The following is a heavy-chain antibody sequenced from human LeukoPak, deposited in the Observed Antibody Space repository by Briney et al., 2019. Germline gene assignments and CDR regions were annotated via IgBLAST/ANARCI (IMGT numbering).Heavy chain of an antibody. CDR2: ISSSSSYI. Sequence: GGSLRLSCAASGFTFSSYSMNWVRQAPEKGLEWVSSISSSSSYIYYADSVKGRFTISRDNAKNSLYLQMNSLRAEDTAVYYCAKHRGNYDILTGYWADDAFDIWGQGTMVTVSS. CDR3: AKHRGNYDILTGYWADDAFDI. J-gene: IGHJ3*02. V-gene: IGHV3-21*01. D-gene: IGHD3-9*01. CDR1: GFTFSSYS.